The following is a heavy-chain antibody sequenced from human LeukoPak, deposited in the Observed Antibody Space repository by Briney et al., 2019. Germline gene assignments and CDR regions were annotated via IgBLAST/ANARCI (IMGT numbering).Heavy chain of an antibody. Sequence: KASGXTFXXYDINWVGQATGQGVEWMGWMNPKSGNTGNEQKFQGRVTMTRNTYKSKDYMELSSLRSEDTAVYYCARGGLRIVYWGQGTLVTVSS. CDR2: MNPKSGNT. CDR3: ARGGLRIVY. D-gene: IGHD1-26*01. J-gene: IGHJ4*02. CDR1: GXTFXXYD. V-gene: IGHV1-8*01.